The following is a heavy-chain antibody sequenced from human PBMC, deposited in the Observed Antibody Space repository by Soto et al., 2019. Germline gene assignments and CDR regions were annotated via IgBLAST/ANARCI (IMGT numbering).Heavy chain of an antibody. D-gene: IGHD6-13*01. CDR3: ARDHGSSWYGHYYYGMDV. J-gene: IGHJ6*01. Sequence: QVQLVESGGGVVQPGRSLRLSCAASGFTFSSYAMHWVRQAPGKGLEWVAVISYDGSNKYYADSVKGRFTISRDNSKNTLYLQMNSLRAEDTAVYYCARDHGSSWYGHYYYGMDVW. CDR2: ISYDGSNK. V-gene: IGHV3-30-3*01. CDR1: GFTFSSYA.